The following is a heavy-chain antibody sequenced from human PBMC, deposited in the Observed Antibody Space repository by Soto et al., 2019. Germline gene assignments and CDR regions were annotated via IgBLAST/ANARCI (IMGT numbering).Heavy chain of an antibody. Sequence: PSETLSLTCTFSGGSIRSGGYYWSWIRQHPGKGLEWIGYFYYSGNTYYNPSLKSRLTISGDTSKNQFSLNLSSVTAADTAVYYCARAMGAINYFDYWGQGTLVTVSS. CDR2: FYYSGNT. CDR1: GGSIRSGGYY. D-gene: IGHD1-26*01. V-gene: IGHV4-31*03. CDR3: ARAMGAINYFDY. J-gene: IGHJ4*02.